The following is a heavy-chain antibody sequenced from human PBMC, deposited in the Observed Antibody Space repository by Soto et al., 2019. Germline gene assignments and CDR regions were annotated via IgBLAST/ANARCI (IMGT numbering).Heavy chain of an antibody. D-gene: IGHD4-17*01. V-gene: IGHV4-61*01. Sequence: SETPSLTCTVSGGSVSSGSYYWSWIRQPPGKGLEWIGYIYYSGSTNYNPSLKSRVTISVDTSKNQFSLKLSSVTAADTAVYYCAREKNGDDDYWGQGTLVTVSS. J-gene: IGHJ4*02. CDR3: AREKNGDDDY. CDR1: GGSVSSGSYY. CDR2: IYYSGST.